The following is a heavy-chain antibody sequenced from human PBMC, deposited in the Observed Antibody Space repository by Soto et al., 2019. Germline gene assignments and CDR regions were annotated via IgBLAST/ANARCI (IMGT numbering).Heavy chain of an antibody. D-gene: IGHD2-2*01. Sequence: ASVKISCKTSGYTFSNYGITWVRQAPGQPLEWLGWISLYSDGTNYAQKFQGRVSMTTDTSTTTAYMELRSLRSDDTAVYCCARVVPGAEDWFGPWGQGTLVTVSS. CDR1: GYTFSNYG. CDR3: ARVVPGAEDWFGP. V-gene: IGHV1-18*01. CDR2: ISLYSDGT. J-gene: IGHJ5*02.